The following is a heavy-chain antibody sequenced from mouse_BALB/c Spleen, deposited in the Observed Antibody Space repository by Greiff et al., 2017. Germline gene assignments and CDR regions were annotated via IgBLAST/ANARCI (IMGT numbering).Heavy chain of an antibody. Sequence: EVKLMESGGGLVQPGGSLKLSCAASGFTFSSYTMSWVRQTPEKRLEWVAYISNGGGSTYYPDTVKGRFTISRDNAKNTLYLQMSSLKSEDTAMYYCARREFAYWGQGTLVTVSA. CDR2: ISNGGGST. CDR1: GFTFSSYT. J-gene: IGHJ3*01. CDR3: ARREFAY. V-gene: IGHV5-12-2*01.